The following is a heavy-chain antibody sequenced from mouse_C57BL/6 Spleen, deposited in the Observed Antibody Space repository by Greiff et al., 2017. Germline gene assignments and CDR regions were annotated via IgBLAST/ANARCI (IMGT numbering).Heavy chain of an antibody. D-gene: IGHD1-1*01. CDR2: IHPNSGST. CDR3: AKGITTVVATRDY. J-gene: IGHJ2*01. Sequence: VQLQQPGAELVKPGASVKLSCKASGYTFTSYWMHWVKQRPGQGLEWIGMIHPNSGSTNYNEKFKSKATLTVDKSSSTAYMQLSSLTSEDSAVYYCAKGITTVVATRDYWGQGTTLTVSS. V-gene: IGHV1-64*01. CDR1: GYTFTSYW.